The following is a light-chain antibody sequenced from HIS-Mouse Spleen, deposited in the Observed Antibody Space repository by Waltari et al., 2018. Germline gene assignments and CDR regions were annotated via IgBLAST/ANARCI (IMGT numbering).Light chain of an antibody. CDR1: QGISSA. CDR2: DAS. CDR3: QQFNSYPALT. J-gene: IGKJ4*01. V-gene: IGKV1-13*02. Sequence: AIQLTQSPSSLSASVGDRVTITCRATQGISSALAWYQQKPGKAPKLLIYDASSLESGVPSRFSGSGAGTDSTLTSSSLQPEDFATYYCQQFNSYPALTFGGGTKVEIK.